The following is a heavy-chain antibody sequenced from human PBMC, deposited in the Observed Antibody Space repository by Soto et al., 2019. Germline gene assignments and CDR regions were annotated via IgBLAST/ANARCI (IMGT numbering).Heavy chain of an antibody. V-gene: IGHV1-18*01. CDR2: ISAYNGNT. D-gene: IGHD3-3*01. CDR1: GYTFTSYG. Sequence: ASVKVSCKASGYTFTSYGISWVRQAPGQGLEWMGWISAYNGNTNYAQKLQGRVTMTTDTSTSTAYMELRSLRSDDTAVYYCARIGFDFWSGYFKRDYWGQGTLVTVSS. CDR3: ARIGFDFWSGYFKRDY. J-gene: IGHJ4*02.